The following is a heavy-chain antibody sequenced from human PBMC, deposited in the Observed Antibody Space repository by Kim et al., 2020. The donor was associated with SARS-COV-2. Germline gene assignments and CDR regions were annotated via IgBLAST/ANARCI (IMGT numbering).Heavy chain of an antibody. V-gene: IGHV5-10-1*01. CDR2: IDPSDSYT. CDR3: ARLGCQLEDCYSSNWFDP. CDR1: GYSFTSYW. D-gene: IGHD2-21*01. J-gene: IGHJ5*02. Sequence: GESLKISCKGSGYSFTSYWISWVRQMPGKGLEWMGRIDPSDSYTNYSPSFQGHVTISADKSISTAYLQWSSLKASDTAMYYCARLGCQLEDCYSSNWFDPWGQGTLVTVSS.